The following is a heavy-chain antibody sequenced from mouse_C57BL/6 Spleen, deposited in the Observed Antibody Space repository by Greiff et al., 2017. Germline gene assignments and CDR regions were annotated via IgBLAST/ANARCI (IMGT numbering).Heavy chain of an antibody. CDR2: INPNNGGT. D-gene: IGHD1-1*01. V-gene: IGHV1-26*01. Sequence: EVKLQQSGPELVKPGASVKISCKASGYTFTDYYMNWVKQSHGKSLEWIGDINPNNGGTSYNQKFKGKATLTVDKSSSTAYMELRSLTSEDSAVYYCARSSGSSYPYWYFDVWGTGTTVTVSS. CDR3: ARSSGSSYPYWYFDV. J-gene: IGHJ1*03. CDR1: GYTFTDYY.